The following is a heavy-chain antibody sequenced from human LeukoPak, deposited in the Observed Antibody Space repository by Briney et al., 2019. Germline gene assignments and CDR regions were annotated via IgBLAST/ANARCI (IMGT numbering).Heavy chain of an antibody. CDR3: ARDLRDIVVVPAAIYYYYYMDV. V-gene: IGHV3-48*03. CDR2: ISSTGSTI. CDR1: GFTFSSFE. Sequence: GGSLRLSCAASGFTFSSFEMNWVRQAPGKGLEWVSYISSTGSTIFYADSVKGRFAISRDNAKNSLYLQMNSLRAEDTAVYYCARDLRDIVVVPAAIYYYYYMDVWGKGTTVTVSS. D-gene: IGHD2-2*02. J-gene: IGHJ6*03.